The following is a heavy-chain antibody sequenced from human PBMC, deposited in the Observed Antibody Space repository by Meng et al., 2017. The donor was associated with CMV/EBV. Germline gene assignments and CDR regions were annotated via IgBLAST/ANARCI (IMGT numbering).Heavy chain of an antibody. J-gene: IGHJ4*02. CDR1: SYTFTSYG. Sequence: QVQLVPSGAEVKKPGASVKVSCKASSYTFTSYGISWVRQAPGQGLEWMGWISAYNGNTNYAQKLQGRVTMTTDTSTSTAYMELRSLRSDDTAVYYCAAYPQTMVRGVALWGAFDYWGQGTLVTVSS. V-gene: IGHV1-18*01. CDR3: AAYPQTMVRGVALWGAFDY. D-gene: IGHD3-10*01. CDR2: ISAYNGNT.